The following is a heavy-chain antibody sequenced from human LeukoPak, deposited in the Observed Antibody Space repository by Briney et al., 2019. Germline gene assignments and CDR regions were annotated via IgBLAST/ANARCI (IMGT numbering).Heavy chain of an antibody. Sequence: SGPTLVKPTQTLTLTCTFSGFSLSTSGVGVCWIRQPPGKGLEWIGEINHSGSTNYNPSLKSRVTISVDTSKNQFSLKLSPVTAADTAVYYCARGRVLVSSWWETRNEFDYWGQGTLVTVSS. D-gene: IGHD6-13*01. J-gene: IGHJ4*02. CDR1: GFSLSTSGVG. CDR3: ARGRVLVSSWWETRNEFDY. V-gene: IGHV4-39*07. CDR2: INHSGST.